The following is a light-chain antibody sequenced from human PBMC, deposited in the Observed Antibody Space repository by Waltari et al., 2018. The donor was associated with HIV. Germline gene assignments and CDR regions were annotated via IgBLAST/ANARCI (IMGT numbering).Light chain of an antibody. J-gene: IGKJ1*01. Sequence: DIQMTQSPRSLSASVGETVTFTCRSSQKVRTYVNWYQQTLGRPPRLLIFSASSLQSGVSSRFSGRGSGTDFTLTIKNLQPEDFATDYCEQNYDFTRTFGQGTTVG. CDR3: EQNYDFTRT. CDR2: SAS. CDR1: QKVRTY. V-gene: IGKV1-39*01.